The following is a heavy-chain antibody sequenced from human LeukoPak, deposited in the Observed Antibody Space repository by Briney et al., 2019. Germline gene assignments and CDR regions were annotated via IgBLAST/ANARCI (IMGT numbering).Heavy chain of an antibody. D-gene: IGHD6-13*01. J-gene: IGHJ4*02. V-gene: IGHV3-21*01. CDR3: ARSAGGYSSSWYVDY. Sequence: SGGSLRLSCAASGFTFSSYSMNWVRQAPGKGLEWVSSISSSSSYIYYADSVKGRFTISRDNAKNSLYLQMNSLRAEDTAVYYCARSAGGYSSSWYVDYWGQGTLVTVSS. CDR2: ISSSSSYI. CDR1: GFTFSSYS.